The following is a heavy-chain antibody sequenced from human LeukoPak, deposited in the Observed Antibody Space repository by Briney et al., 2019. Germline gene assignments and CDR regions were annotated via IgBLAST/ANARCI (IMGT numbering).Heavy chain of an antibody. CDR1: GYTFTDYY. J-gene: IGHJ3*02. D-gene: IGHD2-8*01. CDR2: VDPEDGET. Sequence: ASVKVSCKVSGYTFTDYYMHWVQQAPGKGLEWMGLVDPEDGETIYAEKFQGRVTITADTSTDTAYMELSSLRSEDTAVYYCATGASNGDAFDIWGQGTMVTVSS. CDR3: ATGASNGDAFDI. V-gene: IGHV1-69-2*01.